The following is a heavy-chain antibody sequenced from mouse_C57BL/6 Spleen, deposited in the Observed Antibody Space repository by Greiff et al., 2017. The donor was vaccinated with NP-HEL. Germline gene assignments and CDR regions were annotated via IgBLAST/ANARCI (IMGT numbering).Heavy chain of an antibody. J-gene: IGHJ2*01. CDR3: AKEVIYDGYYESTF. CDR2: IYPGSGST. D-gene: IGHD2-3*01. CDR1: GYTFTSYW. V-gene: IGHV1-55*01. Sequence: QVQLQQSGAELVKPGASVKMSCKASGYTFTSYWITWVKQRPGQGLEWIGDIYPGSGSTNYNEKFKSKATLTVDTSSSTAYMQLSSLTSEDSAVYYCAKEVIYDGYYESTFWGQGTTLTVSS.